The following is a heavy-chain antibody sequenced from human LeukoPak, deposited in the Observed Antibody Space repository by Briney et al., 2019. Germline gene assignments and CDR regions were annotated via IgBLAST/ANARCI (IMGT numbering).Heavy chain of an antibody. CDR3: ARSYSYYYYYYGMDV. CDR2: IYYSGST. D-gene: IGHD4-11*01. CDR1: GGSISNYY. Sequence: PSETLSLTCTVSGGSISNYYWSWIRQPPGKGLEWIGYIYYSGSTNYNPSLKSRVTISVDTSKNQFSLKLSSVTAADTAVYYCARSYSYYYYYYGMDVWGQGTTVTVSS. V-gene: IGHV4-59*08. J-gene: IGHJ6*02.